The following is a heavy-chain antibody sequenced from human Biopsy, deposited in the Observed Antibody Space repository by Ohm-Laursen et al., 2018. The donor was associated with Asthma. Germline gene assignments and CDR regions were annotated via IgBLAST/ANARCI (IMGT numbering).Heavy chain of an antibody. CDR3: AKDVFPGWELRRGPDY. J-gene: IGHJ4*02. CDR2: ITDTSRYI. D-gene: IGHD1-26*01. V-gene: IGHV3-21*01. CDR1: GFTFSHCN. Sequence: GSLRLSCTASGFTFSHCNMNWVRQAPGKGLEWVSSITDTSRYIKCADSVKGRFTISRDNSRNTLHLQMNSLRAEDTAVYYCAKDVFPGWELRRGPDYWGQGTLVTVSS.